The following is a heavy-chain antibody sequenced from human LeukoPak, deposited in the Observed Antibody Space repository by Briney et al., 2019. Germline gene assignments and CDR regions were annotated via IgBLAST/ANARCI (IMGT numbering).Heavy chain of an antibody. J-gene: IGHJ5*02. Sequence: SETLSLTCTVSGGSISSSSNYWGWIRQPPGKGLEWIGSIYYSGSTYYNPSLKSRVTISVDTSKNQFSLKLSSVTAADTAVYYCAREPIVVVPAALNWFDPWGQGTLVTVSS. CDR2: IYYSGST. CDR3: AREPIVVVPAALNWFDP. V-gene: IGHV4-39*07. D-gene: IGHD2-2*01. CDR1: GGSISSSSNY.